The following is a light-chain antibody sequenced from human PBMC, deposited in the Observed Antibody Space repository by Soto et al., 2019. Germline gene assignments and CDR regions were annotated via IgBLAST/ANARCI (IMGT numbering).Light chain of an antibody. CDR3: QQYGTSGT. V-gene: IGKV3-20*01. CDR2: GAS. CDR1: QSVSNNY. Sequence: ELVLTQSPGALSLSPGDRATLSCSASQSVSNNYLAWYQQKPGQAPRLLIYGASNRATGIPDRFSGSGSGTDFTLTISRLEPEDFAVYYCQQYGTSGTFGQGTKVEIK. J-gene: IGKJ1*01.